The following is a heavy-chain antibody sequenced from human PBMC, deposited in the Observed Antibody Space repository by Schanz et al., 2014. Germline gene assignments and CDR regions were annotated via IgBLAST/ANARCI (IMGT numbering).Heavy chain of an antibody. V-gene: IGHV3-30*18. CDR3: AKEKEEVAADGSFFDY. CDR2: ISFDGRNT. CDR1: GITLSGYG. D-gene: IGHD6-13*01. J-gene: IGHJ4*02. Sequence: QVQLVESGGGVAQPGRSLRLSCAASGITLSGYGLHWVRQAPGKGLEWVGFISFDGRNTGYAHSVKGRFTITRDNSKNTVNLQMNSLRAEDTAVYYCAKEKEEVAADGSFFDYWGQGTLVTVSS.